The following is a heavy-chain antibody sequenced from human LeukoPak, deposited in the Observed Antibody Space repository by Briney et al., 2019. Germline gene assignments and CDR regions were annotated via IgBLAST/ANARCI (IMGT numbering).Heavy chain of an antibody. CDR1: GFTFSSYG. CDR3: ARGVGATSFDY. J-gene: IGHJ4*02. CDR2: ISGSGGST. V-gene: IGHV3-23*01. D-gene: IGHD1-26*01. Sequence: GGSLRLSCAASGFTFSSYGMSWVRQAPGKGLEWVSAISGSGGSTYYADSVKGRFTISRDNSKNTLYLQMNSLRAEDTAVYYCARGVGATSFDYWGQGTLVTVSS.